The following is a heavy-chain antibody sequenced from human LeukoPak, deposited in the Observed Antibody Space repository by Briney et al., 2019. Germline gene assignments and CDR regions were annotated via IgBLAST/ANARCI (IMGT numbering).Heavy chain of an antibody. CDR1: GGSISSSSYY. CDR3: ARVKSGWYYFDY. Sequence: SETLSLTCTVSGGSISSSSYYWSWIRQPAGKGLEWIGRIYSSGSTDYNPSLKSRVAISVDTSKNQFSQNLSSVTAADTAIYYCARVKSGWYYFDYWGQGTPVTVSS. J-gene: IGHJ4*02. V-gene: IGHV4-61*02. D-gene: IGHD6-19*01. CDR2: IYSSGST.